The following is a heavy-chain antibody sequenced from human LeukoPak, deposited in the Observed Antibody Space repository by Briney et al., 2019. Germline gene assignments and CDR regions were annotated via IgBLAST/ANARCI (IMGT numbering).Heavy chain of an antibody. J-gene: IGHJ3*02. D-gene: IGHD2-2*02. CDR3: TTDPIVVVPAAIPGAFDI. CDR1: GFTFSNAW. V-gene: IGHV3-15*01. Sequence: GGSLRLSYAASGFTFSNAWMSWVRQAPGKGLEWVGRIKSKTDGGTTDYAAPVKGRFTISRDDSKNTLYLQMNSLKTEDTAVYYCTTDPIVVVPAAIPGAFDIWGQGTMVTVSS. CDR2: IKSKTDGGTT.